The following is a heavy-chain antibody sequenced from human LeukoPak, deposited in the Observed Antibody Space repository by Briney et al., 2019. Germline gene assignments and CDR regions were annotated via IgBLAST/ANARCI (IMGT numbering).Heavy chain of an antibody. CDR3: ARHSVLAWEPSPRETYYFDY. D-gene: IGHD1-26*01. CDR2: IYYSGST. CDR1: GGSISSSSYY. J-gene: IGHJ4*02. Sequence: SETLSLTCTVSGGSISSSSYYWGWIRQPPGKGLEWIGSIYYSGSTYYNPSLKSRVTISVDTSKNQFSLKLSAVTAADTAVYYCARHSVLAWEPSPRETYYFDYWGQGTLVTVSS. V-gene: IGHV4-39*01.